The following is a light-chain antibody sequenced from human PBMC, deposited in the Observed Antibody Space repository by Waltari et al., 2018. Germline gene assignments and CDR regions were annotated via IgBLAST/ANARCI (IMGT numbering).Light chain of an antibody. CDR2: EVS. Sequence: SALSQPPSAYGSSGQSVAISCPGNSSDVGGYNNASWYQQHPGKAPKLMIYEVSKRPSGVPDRFSGSKSGNTASLTVSGLQPEDEADYYCSSHAGSNNPYVFGTGTKVTVL. CDR1: SSDVGGYNN. V-gene: IGLV2-8*01. CDR3: SSHAGSNNPYV. J-gene: IGLJ1*01.